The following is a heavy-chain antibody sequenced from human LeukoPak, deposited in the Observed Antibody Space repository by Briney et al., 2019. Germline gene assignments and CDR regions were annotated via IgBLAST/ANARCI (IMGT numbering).Heavy chain of an antibody. Sequence: ASVKVSCKASGYTFTSYYMHWVRQAPGQGLEWMGIINPSGGSTSYAQKFQGRVTMTRNTSISTAYMELSSLRSEDTAMYYCARLRKSRLIRGLVAIYFDYWGQGTLVTVSS. V-gene: IGHV1-46*01. CDR2: INPSGGST. CDR1: GYTFTSYY. CDR3: ARLRKSRLIRGLVAIYFDY. D-gene: IGHD3/OR15-3a*01. J-gene: IGHJ4*02.